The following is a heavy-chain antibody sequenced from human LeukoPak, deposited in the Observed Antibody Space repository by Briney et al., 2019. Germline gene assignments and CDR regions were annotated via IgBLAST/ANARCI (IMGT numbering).Heavy chain of an antibody. CDR3: ARDGVPAAVSCPGRFGP. D-gene: IGHD2-2*01. CDR1: GYTFTSYG. V-gene: IGHV1-18*01. Sequence: ASVKVSCKASGYTFTSYGIGWVRQAPGQGLEWMGWISAYNGNTNYAQKFQGRVTMTTDTSTSTANLELRSLKSDDTAVYYCARDGVPAAVSCPGRFGPWGQGTLVTVSS. CDR2: ISAYNGNT. J-gene: IGHJ5*02.